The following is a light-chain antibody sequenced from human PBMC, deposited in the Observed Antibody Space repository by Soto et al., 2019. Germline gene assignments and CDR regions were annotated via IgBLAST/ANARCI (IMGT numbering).Light chain of an antibody. CDR2: DAS. CDR1: QSVSSSY. J-gene: IGKJ2*01. Sequence: EIVLTQSPATLSLSPGERATLSCGASQSVSSSYLAWYQQKPGLAPRLLIYDASSRATVIPDRFSGSWSGTGFPLTISRLEPEDFAVYYCQQYGDSPFTFGQGTKLEIK. V-gene: IGKV3D-20*01. CDR3: QQYGDSPFT.